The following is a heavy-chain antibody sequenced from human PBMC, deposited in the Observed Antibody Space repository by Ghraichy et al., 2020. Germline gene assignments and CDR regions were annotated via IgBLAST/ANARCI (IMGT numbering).Heavy chain of an antibody. J-gene: IGHJ3*02. V-gene: IGHV3-66*01. CDR2: IYSGGSA. Sequence: GGSLRLSCAASGFTVSSNYMSWVRQAPGKGLEWVSVIYSGGSAYYADSVKGRFTISRDNSKNTLYLQMNSLRAEDTAVYYCARVPLPSLITKSPTDAFDIWGQGTMVTVSS. CDR1: GFTVSSNY. D-gene: IGHD3-10*01. CDR3: ARVPLPSLITKSPTDAFDI.